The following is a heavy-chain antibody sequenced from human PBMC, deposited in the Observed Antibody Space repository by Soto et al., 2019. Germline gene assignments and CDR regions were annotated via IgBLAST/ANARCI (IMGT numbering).Heavy chain of an antibody. CDR3: ARVVGGYYYGMDV. D-gene: IGHD2-2*01. J-gene: IGHJ6*02. Sequence: QVPLQESGPGLVKPSGTLSLTCAVSGGSISSSNWWSWVRQPPGKGLEWIGEIYHSGSTNYNPSLKSRVTISVEKSKNQFSLKLSSVTAADTAVYYCARVVGGYYYGMDVWGQGTTVTVSS. V-gene: IGHV4-4*02. CDR2: IYHSGST. CDR1: GGSISSSNW.